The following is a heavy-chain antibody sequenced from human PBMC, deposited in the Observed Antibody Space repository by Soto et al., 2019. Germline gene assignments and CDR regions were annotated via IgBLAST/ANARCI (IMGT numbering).Heavy chain of an antibody. CDR1: GDSLKRGFYH. J-gene: IGHJ4*02. Sequence: QVQLQESGSGLLKPSQTLSLACGVSGDSLKRGFYHWSWIRQTPGKGLQLIGYIDTNGDTNYDLSLRNRLNMSIVTTESRFSLKLTSVTAAATAVYYCERVTVYYCPNDKGGFFFDHWGQGALVTVSS. CDR2: IDTNGDT. D-gene: IGHD2-8*01. V-gene: IGHV4-31*11. CDR3: ERVTVYYCPNDKGGFFFDH.